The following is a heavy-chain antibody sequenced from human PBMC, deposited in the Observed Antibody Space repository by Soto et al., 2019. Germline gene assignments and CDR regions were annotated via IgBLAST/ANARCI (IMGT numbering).Heavy chain of an antibody. CDR3: ARTKVQWLVGNYYYYMDV. V-gene: IGHV4-59*08. CDR1: GGSISSYY. D-gene: IGHD6-19*01. Sequence: QVQLQESGPGLVKPSETLSLTCTVSGGSISSYYWSWIRQPPGKGLEWIGYIYYSGSTNYNPYLKSRVTISVDTSKNPFYLKLSSVSAADTAVYYCARTKVQWLVGNYYYYMDVWGKGTTVKVSS. J-gene: IGHJ6*03. CDR2: IYYSGST.